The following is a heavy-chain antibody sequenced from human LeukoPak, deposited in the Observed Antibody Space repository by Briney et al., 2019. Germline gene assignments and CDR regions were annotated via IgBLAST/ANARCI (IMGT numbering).Heavy chain of an antibody. J-gene: IGHJ5*02. CDR1: GGSISSYY. V-gene: IGHV4-59*01. CDR2: IYYSGST. Sequence: SETLSLTCTVSGGSISSYYWSWIRQPPGKGLEWIGYIYYSGSTNYKPSLKSRVTISVDTSKNQFSLKLSSVTAADTAVYYCARGGYYGSGNDFRFDPWGQGTLVTISS. CDR3: ARGGYYGSGNDFRFDP. D-gene: IGHD3-10*01.